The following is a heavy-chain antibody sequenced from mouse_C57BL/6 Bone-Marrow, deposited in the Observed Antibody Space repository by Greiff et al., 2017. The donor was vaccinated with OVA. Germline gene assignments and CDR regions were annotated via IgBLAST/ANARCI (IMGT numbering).Heavy chain of an antibody. D-gene: IGHD2-1*01. Sequence: EVQLQQSGTVLARPGASVKMSCKTSGYTFTSYWMHWVKQRPGQGLEWIGAIYPGNSDTSYNQKFKGKDNLTAVKSASTAYMELSSLTDEDSAVYYCTHLPPFDYWGQGTTLTVSS. J-gene: IGHJ2*01. CDR1: GYTFTSYW. CDR2: IYPGNSDT. CDR3: THLPPFDY. V-gene: IGHV1-5*01.